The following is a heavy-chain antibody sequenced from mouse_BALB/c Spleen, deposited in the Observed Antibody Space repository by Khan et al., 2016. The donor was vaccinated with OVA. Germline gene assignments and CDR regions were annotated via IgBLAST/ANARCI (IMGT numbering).Heavy chain of an antibody. CDR2: ISTYYGDA. CDR3: ARGSGNSRFAY. Sequence: QVQLQQSGAELVRPGVSVKLSCKGSGYTFTDFAMHWVKQSHAKSLEWFGVISTYYGDATYNQKFKGKATMTVDKSSSTAYMELARLTSDDSAIYDGARGSGNSRFAYWGQGTLVTVAA. D-gene: IGHD1-3*01. CDR1: GYTFTDFA. V-gene: IGHV1S137*01. J-gene: IGHJ3*01.